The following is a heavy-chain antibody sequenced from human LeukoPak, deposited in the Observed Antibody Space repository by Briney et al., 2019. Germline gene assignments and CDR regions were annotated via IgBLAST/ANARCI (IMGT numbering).Heavy chain of an antibody. V-gene: IGHV2-5*02. Sequence: SGPTLVKPTQTLTLTCTFSGFSLSTRGVGVGWIRQPPGKALEWLALIYWDDDKRYSPSLKSRLTITKDTSKNQVVLTMTNMDPVDTATYYCAHNVREYDFWSGYSTSVFDYWGQGTLVTVSS. D-gene: IGHD3-3*01. J-gene: IGHJ4*02. CDR1: GFSLSTRGVG. CDR3: AHNVREYDFWSGYSTSVFDY. CDR2: IYWDDDK.